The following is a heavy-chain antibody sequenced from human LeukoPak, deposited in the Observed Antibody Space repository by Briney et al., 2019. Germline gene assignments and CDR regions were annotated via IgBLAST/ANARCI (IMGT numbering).Heavy chain of an antibody. CDR1: GGSITGYY. D-gene: IGHD2-15*01. J-gene: IGHJ4*02. V-gene: IGHV4-59*01. CDR3: ARGWGYCSGGSCYFTYFDY. CDR2: LHFSGST. Sequence: PSETLSLTCTVTGGSITGYYWTWIRQPPGKRLEWIGYLHFSGSTNYNPSLKSRVTISLDTSKDQFSLNLTSVTTADTAVYYCARGWGYCSGGSCYFTYFDYWGQGTLVTVSS.